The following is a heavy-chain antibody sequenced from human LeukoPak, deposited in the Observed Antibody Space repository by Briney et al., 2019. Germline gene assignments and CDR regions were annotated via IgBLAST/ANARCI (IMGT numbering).Heavy chain of an antibody. V-gene: IGHV4-31*03. CDR1: VGSISSGGYY. J-gene: IGHJ5*02. CDR3: ARSHGGTTIRNWFDP. D-gene: IGHD5-12*01. Sequence: PSETLSLTCTVSVGSISSGGYYWTWIRQHPGKGLEWIAYIHYSGITYYNPSLKSRVTISVDTSKNQFSLNLSSVTAADTAVYYCARSHGGTTIRNWFDPWGQGTLVTVSS. CDR2: IHYSGIT.